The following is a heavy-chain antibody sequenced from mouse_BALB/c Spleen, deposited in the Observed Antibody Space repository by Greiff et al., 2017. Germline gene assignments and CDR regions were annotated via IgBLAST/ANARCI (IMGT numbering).Heavy chain of an antibody. CDR3: ARDRAMIPSYAMDY. CDR2: IWAGGST. Sequence: QVQLKESGPGLVAPSQSLSITCTVSGFSLTSYGVHWVRQPPGKGLEWLGVIWAGGSTNYNSALMSRLSISKDNSKSQVFLKMNSLQTDDTAMYYYARDRAMIPSYAMDYWGQGTSVTVSS. J-gene: IGHJ4*01. V-gene: IGHV2-9*02. D-gene: IGHD2-4*01. CDR1: GFSLTSYG.